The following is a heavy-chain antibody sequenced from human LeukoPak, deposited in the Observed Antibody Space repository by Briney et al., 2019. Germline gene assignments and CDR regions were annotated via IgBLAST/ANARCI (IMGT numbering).Heavy chain of an antibody. CDR2: ISGSGGST. CDR3: AKTLRSAYSSGWHSYYYYMDV. V-gene: IGHV3-23*01. J-gene: IGHJ6*03. D-gene: IGHD6-19*01. CDR1: GFTFSSYA. Sequence: GGSLRLSCAASGFTFSSYAMSWVRQAPGKGLEWVSAISGSGGSTYYADSVKGRFTISRDNSKNTLYLQMNSLRAEDTAVYYCAKTLRSAYSSGWHSYYYYMDVWGKGTTVTVSS.